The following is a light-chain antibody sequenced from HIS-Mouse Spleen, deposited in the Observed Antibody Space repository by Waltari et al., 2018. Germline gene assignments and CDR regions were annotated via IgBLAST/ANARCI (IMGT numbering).Light chain of an antibody. V-gene: IGLV3-27*01. CDR3: YSAADNNRV. CDR2: KDS. Sequence: SYELTQPSSVSVSPGQTARITCSGDVLAKNYARWFQQKPGQAPVLVIDKDSERPSGIPERFSGSSSGTTVTLTISGAQVEDEADYYCYSAADNNRVFGGGTKLTVL. J-gene: IGLJ3*02. CDR1: VLAKNY.